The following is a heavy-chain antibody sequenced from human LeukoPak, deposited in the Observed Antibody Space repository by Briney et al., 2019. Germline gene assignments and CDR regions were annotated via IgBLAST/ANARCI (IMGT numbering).Heavy chain of an antibody. D-gene: IGHD1-26*01. CDR1: GFTFSTYW. V-gene: IGHV3-74*01. CDR3: ARDPGRSPDY. Sequence: GGSLRLSCAASGFTFSTYWMHWVRQAPGKGLVWVSRINSDGSSTNYADSVEGRFTISRDNAKNTLYLQMGSLRAEDMAVYYCARDPGRSPDYWGQGTLVTVS. CDR2: INSDGSST. J-gene: IGHJ4*02.